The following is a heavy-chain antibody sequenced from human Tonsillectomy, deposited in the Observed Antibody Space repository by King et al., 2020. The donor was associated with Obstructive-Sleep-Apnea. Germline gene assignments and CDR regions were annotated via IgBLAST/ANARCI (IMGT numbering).Heavy chain of an antibody. CDR3: AKGGSMVRGVIRDFDY. V-gene: IGHV3-23*04. CDR2: IGGSGGST. Sequence: EVQLVESGGGLVQPGGSLRLSCAASGFTFSSYAMSWVRQAPRKGLEWVSAIGGSGGSTYYADSVKGRFTISRDNSKNTLYLQMNSLRAEDTAVYYCAKGGSMVRGVIRDFDYWGQGTLVTVSS. CDR1: GFTFSSYA. J-gene: IGHJ4*02. D-gene: IGHD3-10*01.